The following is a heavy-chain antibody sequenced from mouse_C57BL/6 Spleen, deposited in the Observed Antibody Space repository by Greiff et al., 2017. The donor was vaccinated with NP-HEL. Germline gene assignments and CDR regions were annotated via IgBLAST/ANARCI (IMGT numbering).Heavy chain of an antibody. CDR2: IYPRSGNT. CDR3: ANIYYYGSSHYYAMDY. D-gene: IGHD1-1*01. Sequence: VQLQESGAELARPGASVKLSCKASGYTFTSYGISWVKQRTGQGLEWIGEIYPRSGNTYYNEKFKGKATLTADKSSSTAYMELRSLTSEDSAVYFCANIYYYGSSHYYAMDYWGQGTSVTVSS. J-gene: IGHJ4*01. V-gene: IGHV1-81*01. CDR1: GYTFTSYG.